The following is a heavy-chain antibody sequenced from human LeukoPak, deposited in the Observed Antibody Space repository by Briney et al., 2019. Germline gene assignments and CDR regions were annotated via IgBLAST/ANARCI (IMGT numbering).Heavy chain of an antibody. J-gene: IGHJ5*02. D-gene: IGHD4-23*01. V-gene: IGHV4-4*02. CDR1: GGSISSSNW. CDR3: ASRTVVTPRYNWFDP. Sequence: SETLSLTCAVSGGSISSSNWWSWVRRPPGKGLEWIGEIYHSGSTNYNPSLKSRVTISVDKSKNQFSLKLSSVTAADTAVYYCASRTVVTPRYNWFDPWGQGTLVTVSS. CDR2: IYHSGST.